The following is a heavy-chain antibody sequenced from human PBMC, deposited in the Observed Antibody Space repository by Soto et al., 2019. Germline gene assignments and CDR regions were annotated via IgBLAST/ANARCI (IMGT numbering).Heavy chain of an antibody. CDR1: GYTFTSYY. CDR3: VHDYGDYRFNP. J-gene: IGHJ5*02. D-gene: IGHD4-17*01. V-gene: IGHV1-46*01. CDR2: INPSGGST. Sequence: GVSVKVSCKASGYTFTSYYMHWVRQAPGQGLEWMGIINPSGGSTSYAQKFQGRVTMTRDTSTSTVYMELSSLRSEDTAVYYCVHDYGDYRFNPWGQGTLVTVSS.